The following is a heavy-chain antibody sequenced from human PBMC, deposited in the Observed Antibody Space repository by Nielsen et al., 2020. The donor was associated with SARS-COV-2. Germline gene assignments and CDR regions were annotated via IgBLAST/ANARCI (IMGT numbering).Heavy chain of an antibody. Sequence: ASVKVSCKASGYTFAGYYMHWVRQAPGQGLEWMGRINPNSGGTNYAQKFQGRVTMTTDTSTTTAYMELRSLRSDDTAVYYCARAKTFYDFWSGYPSGFDPWGQGTLVTVSS. D-gene: IGHD3-3*01. CDR2: INPNSGGT. V-gene: IGHV1-2*06. CDR1: GYTFAGYY. J-gene: IGHJ5*02. CDR3: ARAKTFYDFWSGYPSGFDP.